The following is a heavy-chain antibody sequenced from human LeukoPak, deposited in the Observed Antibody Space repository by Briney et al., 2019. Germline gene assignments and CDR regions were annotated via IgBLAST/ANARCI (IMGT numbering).Heavy chain of an antibody. CDR3: ARAAREMATTPDFDY. CDR2: IYYSGST. J-gene: IGHJ4*02. V-gene: IGHV4-59*01. D-gene: IGHD5-24*01. CDR1: GGSISSYY. Sequence: SETLSLTCTVSGGSISSYYWSWIRQPPGKGLEWIGYIYYSGSTNYNPSLKSRDTISVDTSKNQFSLKLSSVTAADTAVYYCARAAREMATTPDFDYWGQGTLVTVSS.